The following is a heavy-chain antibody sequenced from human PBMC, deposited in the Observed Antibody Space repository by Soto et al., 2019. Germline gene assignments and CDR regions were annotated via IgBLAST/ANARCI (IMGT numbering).Heavy chain of an antibody. CDR1: GGSVSSNSAG. CDR2: TYYKSKWNN. J-gene: IGHJ6*02. D-gene: IGHD3-10*01. V-gene: IGHV6-1*01. CDR3: TGITWFRGMDV. Sequence: ESLSLACFMSGGSVSSNSAGWNWIRQSPSRGLEWLGRTYYKSKWNNDYALSVKSRITINPDTSKNHFSLHLYSVTPEDTAVYYCTGITWFRGMDVWGQGTPVTVSS.